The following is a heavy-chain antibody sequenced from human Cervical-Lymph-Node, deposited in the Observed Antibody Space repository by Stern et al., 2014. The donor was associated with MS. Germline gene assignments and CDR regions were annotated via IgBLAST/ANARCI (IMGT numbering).Heavy chain of an antibody. V-gene: IGHV4-61*02. D-gene: IGHD1-26*01. Sequence: VQLVESGPGLVKPSQTLSLTCTVSGGSISNDNFFWSWIRQPAGKGLEWIGRVYLSGSTNYNPSLKSRVTISMDTSMNQFSLKLTSVTAADTAVYYCALGAEWFDPWGQGTLVTVSS. J-gene: IGHJ5*02. CDR1: GGSISNDNFF. CDR3: ALGAEWFDP. CDR2: VYLSGST.